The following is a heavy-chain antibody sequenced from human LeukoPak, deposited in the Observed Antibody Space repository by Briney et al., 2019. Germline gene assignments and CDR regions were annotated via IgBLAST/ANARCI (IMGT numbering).Heavy chain of an antibody. CDR2: IYFSGST. V-gene: IGHV4-39*01. CDR3: ARRAYGTGFDY. D-gene: IGHD3/OR15-3a*01. Sequence: SETLSLTCTVSGGSISSSPYWWSWIRQPPGKGLEWIGTIYFSGSTFYHPSLGGRVSISADRSKNQFSLKLASVTAAGTAVYYCARRAYGTGFDYWGQGTVVTVSS. CDR1: GGSISSSPYW. J-gene: IGHJ4*02.